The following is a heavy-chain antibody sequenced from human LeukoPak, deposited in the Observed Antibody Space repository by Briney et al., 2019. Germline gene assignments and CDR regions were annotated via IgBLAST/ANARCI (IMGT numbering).Heavy chain of an antibody. CDR2: INPNSGGT. Sequence: ASVKVSCKASGYTFTGYYMHRVRQAPGQGLEWMGWINPNSGGTNYAQKFQGRVTMTRDTSISTAYMELSRLRSDDTAVYYCARDRYSGSYYEAKYNWFDPWGQGTLVTVSS. CDR3: ARDRYSGSYYEAKYNWFDP. CDR1: GYTFTGYY. J-gene: IGHJ5*02. D-gene: IGHD1-26*01. V-gene: IGHV1-2*02.